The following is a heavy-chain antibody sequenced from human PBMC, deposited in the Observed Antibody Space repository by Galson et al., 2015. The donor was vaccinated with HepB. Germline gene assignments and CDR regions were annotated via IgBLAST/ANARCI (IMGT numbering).Heavy chain of an antibody. D-gene: IGHD3-10*01. Sequence: SLRLSCAASGFTFSDSYMSWLRQAPGKGLESVSYISTTSSYINYADSVRGRFTISRDNAKNSLFLQMNSLRAEDTAVYYCARDQAGASGSYYRAHWGQGTLVTVSS. J-gene: IGHJ4*02. CDR1: GFTFSDSY. V-gene: IGHV3-11*06. CDR2: ISTTSSYI. CDR3: ARDQAGASGSYYRAH.